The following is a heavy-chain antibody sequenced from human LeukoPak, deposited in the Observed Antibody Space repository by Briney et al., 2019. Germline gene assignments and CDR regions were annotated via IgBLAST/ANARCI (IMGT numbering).Heavy chain of an antibody. Sequence: PSETLSLTCTVSGGSISSYYWSWIRQPPGKGLEWIGYIYYSGSTNYNPSLKSRVTISVDTSKNQFSLKLSSVTAADTAVYYCARAAPYSSSLLDVWGQGTTVTVSS. J-gene: IGHJ6*02. V-gene: IGHV4-59*01. CDR2: IYYSGST. CDR3: ARAAPYSSSLLDV. D-gene: IGHD6-13*01. CDR1: GGSISSYY.